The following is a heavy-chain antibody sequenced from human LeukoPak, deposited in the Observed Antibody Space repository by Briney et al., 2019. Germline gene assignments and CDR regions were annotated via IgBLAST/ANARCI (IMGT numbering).Heavy chain of an antibody. D-gene: IGHD3/OR15-3a*01. CDR2: MNPNSGNT. J-gene: IGHJ6*03. CDR1: GYTFTSYD. CDR3: ARALSWTTDSYYYMDV. Sequence: EASVKVSCKASGYTFTSYDINWVRQATGQGLEWMGWMNPNSGNTGYAQKFQGRATMTKNTSITTAYMELSSLRSEDTAVYYCARALSWTTDSYYYMDVWGKGTTVTVSS. V-gene: IGHV1-8*01.